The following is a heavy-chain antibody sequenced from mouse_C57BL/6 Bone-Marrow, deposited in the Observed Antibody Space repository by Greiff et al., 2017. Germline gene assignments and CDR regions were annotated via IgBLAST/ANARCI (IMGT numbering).Heavy chain of an antibody. Sequence: EVQLQQSGPELVKPGASVKISCKASGYTFTDYYMNWVKQSHGKSLEWIGDINPNNGGTSYNQKFKGKATLTVDKSSSTAYMELRSLTSEDSAVYYCARWVGSSWGQGTLVTVSA. CDR2: INPNNGGT. CDR3: ARWVGSS. J-gene: IGHJ3*02. D-gene: IGHD2-2*01. CDR1: GYTFTDYY. V-gene: IGHV1-26*01.